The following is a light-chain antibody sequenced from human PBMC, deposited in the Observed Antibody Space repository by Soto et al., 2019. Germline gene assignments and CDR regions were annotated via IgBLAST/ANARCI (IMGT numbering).Light chain of an antibody. V-gene: IGLV2-8*01. J-gene: IGLJ2*01. CDR2: DVT. Sequence: QSALTQSPSASGSPGQSVTISCTGTSSDIGGYNSVSWYQQHPGKAPKVMIYDVTKRPSGVPDRFSGSKSGNTASLTVSALQAEDEADYYCSSWTSSSTLLFGGGTKLTVL. CDR3: SSWTSSSTLL. CDR1: SSDIGGYNS.